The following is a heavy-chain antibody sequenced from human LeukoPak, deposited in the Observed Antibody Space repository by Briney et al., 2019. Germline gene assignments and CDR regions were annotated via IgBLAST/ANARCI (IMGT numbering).Heavy chain of an antibody. Sequence: ASVKVSCKASGGTFSSYAISWVRQAPGQGLEWMGRIIPILGIANYAQKFQGRVTITADKSTSTAYMELSSLRSEDTAVYYCARGIPDYGGNSDAFDIWGQGTMVTVSS. D-gene: IGHD4-23*01. CDR1: GGTFSSYA. CDR3: ARGIPDYGGNSDAFDI. CDR2: IIPILGIA. V-gene: IGHV1-69*04. J-gene: IGHJ3*02.